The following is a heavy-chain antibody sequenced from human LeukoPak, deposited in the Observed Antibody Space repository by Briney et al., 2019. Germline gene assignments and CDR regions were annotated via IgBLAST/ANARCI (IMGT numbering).Heavy chain of an antibody. CDR1: GYSFASYG. V-gene: IGHV1-18*01. D-gene: IGHD3-10*01. CDR3: ARSALNSYTSGSDY. Sequence: ASVKVSCKASGYSFASYGFSWVRQAPGQGLEWMGWISSYNGKTNYAQKFQGRVTMTTDTSTSTAYMELRSLRSDDTAVYYCARSALNSYTSGSDYWGQGTLVTVSS. J-gene: IGHJ4*02. CDR2: ISSYNGKT.